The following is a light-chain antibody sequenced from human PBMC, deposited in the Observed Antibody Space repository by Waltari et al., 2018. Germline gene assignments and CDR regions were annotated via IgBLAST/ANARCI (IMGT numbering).Light chain of an antibody. CDR1: QSIYSTY. CDR3: QQYGSSPRT. J-gene: IGKJ1*01. CDR2: RAS. Sequence: EIVLTQSPGTLSLSPGERATLSCRASQSIYSTYLAWYQQKPSQAPRLLIYRASTRATGVPDRFSGSGSGTDFTLTISRLEPEDFAVFYCQQYGSSPRTFGQGTTVEIK. V-gene: IGKV3-20*01.